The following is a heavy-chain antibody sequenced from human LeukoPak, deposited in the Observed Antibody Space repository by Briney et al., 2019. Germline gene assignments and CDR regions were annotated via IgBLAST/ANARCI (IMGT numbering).Heavy chain of an antibody. CDR1: GFTFSSYG. D-gene: IGHD1-26*01. CDR3: ARDHEWEPFLDY. V-gene: IGHV3-30*03. J-gene: IGHJ4*02. CDR2: ISYDGSNK. Sequence: QPGGSLRLSCAASGFTFSSYGMHWVRQAPGKGLEWVAVISYDGSNKYYADSVKGRFTISRDNSKNTLYLQMNSLRAEDTAVYYCARDHEWEPFLDYWGQGTLVTVSS.